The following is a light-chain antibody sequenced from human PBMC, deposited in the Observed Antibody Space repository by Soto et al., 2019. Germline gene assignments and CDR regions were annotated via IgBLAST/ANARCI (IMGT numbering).Light chain of an antibody. CDR3: VLLCSGEWV. CDR1: TGAVTSDYY. CDR2: RTN. Sequence: QAVVTQEPSLTVSPGGTVTLTCALTTGAVTSDYYPNWFQRKPGQALRTLIYRTNNKHSWTPARFSGSHLGGKAALTLSGVQPEDEADYYCVLLCSGEWVFGGGTKVTVL. V-gene: IGLV7-43*01. J-gene: IGLJ3*02.